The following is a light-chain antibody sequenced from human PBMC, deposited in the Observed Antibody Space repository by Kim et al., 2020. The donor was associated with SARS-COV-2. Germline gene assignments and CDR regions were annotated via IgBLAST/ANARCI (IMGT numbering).Light chain of an antibody. Sequence: QSALTQPASVSGSPGQSITISCTGTSSDVGGYNYVSWYQQHPGKAPKLMIYDVSRRPSGVSNRFSGSKSGNTASLTISGLQAEDEAVYYCSSYSTTSSPVVLGGGTKVTDL. CDR1: SSDVGGYNY. CDR3: SSYSTTSSPVV. V-gene: IGLV2-14*01. J-gene: IGLJ2*01. CDR2: DVS.